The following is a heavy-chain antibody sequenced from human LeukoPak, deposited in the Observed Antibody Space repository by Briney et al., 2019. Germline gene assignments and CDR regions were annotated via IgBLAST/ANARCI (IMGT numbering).Heavy chain of an antibody. J-gene: IGHJ3*02. Sequence: SETLSLTCALSGDSFSSGYWNWIRQPPGKGLEWIGYIYYSGTTNSNPSLESRVTVSVDTSKNQFSLRLSSVTAADTAVYYCSRGTLSLRRLNAFDIWGQGTMVTVSS. CDR3: SRGTLSLRRLNAFDI. CDR1: GDSFSSGY. D-gene: IGHD4-17*01. V-gene: IGHV4-59*12. CDR2: IYYSGTT.